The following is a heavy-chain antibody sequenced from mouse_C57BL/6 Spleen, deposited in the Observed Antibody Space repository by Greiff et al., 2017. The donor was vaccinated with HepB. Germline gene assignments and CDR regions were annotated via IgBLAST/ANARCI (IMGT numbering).Heavy chain of an antibody. D-gene: IGHD2-1*01. CDR2: IRSKSNNYAT. J-gene: IGHJ1*03. Sequence: EVQLQESGGGLVQPKGSLKLSCAASGFSFNTYAMNWVRQAPGKGLEWVARIRSKSNNYATYYADSVKDRFTISRDDSESMLYLQMNNLKTEDTAMYYCVRHGGYYGNYDWYFDVWGTGTTVTVSS. CDR1: GFSFNTYA. CDR3: VRHGGYYGNYDWYFDV. V-gene: IGHV10-1*01.